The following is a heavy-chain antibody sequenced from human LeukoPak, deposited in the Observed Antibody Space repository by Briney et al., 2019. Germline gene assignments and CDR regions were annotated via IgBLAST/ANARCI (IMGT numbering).Heavy chain of an antibody. CDR1: GYTFTSYY. V-gene: IGHV1-46*01. J-gene: IGHJ4*02. CDR2: INPSGGST. Sequence: ASVKVSCKASGYTFTSYYMHWVRQAPGQGLEWMGIINPSGGSTSYAQKFQGRVTMTRDTSTSTVYMELSSLRSEDTAVYYCARGGVAGKEPRPIRRPFDYWGQGTLVTVSS. CDR3: ARGGVAGKEPRPIRRPFDY. D-gene: IGHD6-19*01.